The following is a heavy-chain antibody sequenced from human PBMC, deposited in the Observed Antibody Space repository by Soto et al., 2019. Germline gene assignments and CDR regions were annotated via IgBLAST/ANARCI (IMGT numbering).Heavy chain of an antibody. D-gene: IGHD2-2*01. V-gene: IGHV1-69*06. CDR2: IIPIFGTA. CDR1: GGTFSSYA. Sequence: SVKVSCKASGGTFSSYAISWVRQAPGQGLEWMGGIIPIFGTANYAQKFQGRVTITADKSTSTAYMELSSLRSEDTAVYYCARDGGCSSTSCRNWFDPWGQGTLVTV. CDR3: ARDGGCSSTSCRNWFDP. J-gene: IGHJ5*02.